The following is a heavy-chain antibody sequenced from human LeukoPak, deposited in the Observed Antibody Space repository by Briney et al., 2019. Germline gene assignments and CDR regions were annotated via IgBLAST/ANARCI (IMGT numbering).Heavy chain of an antibody. CDR1: GFSVSNTY. J-gene: IGHJ4*02. CDR3: ARLHRRQFTSFDY. Sequence: PGGSLRLSCTASGFSVSNTYMSGVRQAPGKGLEWVSASAGSTYYVDSVKGRFTISRDNSKNTLYLQMDSLRVEDTAVYYCARLHRRQFTSFDYWGQGTLITVSS. V-gene: IGHV3-53*01. CDR2: SAGST. D-gene: IGHD4-11*01.